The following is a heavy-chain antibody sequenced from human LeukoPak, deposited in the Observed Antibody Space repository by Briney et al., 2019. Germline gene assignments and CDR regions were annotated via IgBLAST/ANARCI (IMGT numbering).Heavy chain of an antibody. CDR3: AKSRTAAGTPYFDY. CDR2: ISWNSGSI. D-gene: IGHD6-13*01. Sequence: PGRSLRLSCAASGFTFDDYAMHWARQAPGKGLEWVSGISWNSGSIGYADSVKGRFTISRDNAKNSLYLQMNSLRAEDTALYYCAKSRTAAGTPYFDYWGQGTLVTVSS. J-gene: IGHJ4*02. CDR1: GFTFDDYA. V-gene: IGHV3-9*01.